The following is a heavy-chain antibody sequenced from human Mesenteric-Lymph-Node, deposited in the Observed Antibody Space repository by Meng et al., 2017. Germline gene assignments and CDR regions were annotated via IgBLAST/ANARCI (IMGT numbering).Heavy chain of an antibody. CDR2: IYYSGST. V-gene: IGHV4-59*01. CDR3: ASHSGCVQRH. CDR1: GGSISSYY. D-gene: IGHD5-12*01. J-gene: IGHJ4*02. Sequence: SETLSLTCTVSGGSISSYYWSWIRQPPGKGLEWIGYIYYSGSTNYNPSLKSRVTISVDTSKNQFSLKLSSVTAADTAIYYCASHSGCVQRHWGQGTLVTVSS.